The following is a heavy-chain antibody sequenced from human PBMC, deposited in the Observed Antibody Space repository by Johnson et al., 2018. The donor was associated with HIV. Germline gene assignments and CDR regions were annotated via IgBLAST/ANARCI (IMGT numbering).Heavy chain of an antibody. D-gene: IGHD1-20*01. V-gene: IGHV3-9*01. J-gene: IGHJ3*02. CDR1: GFSFDDFA. Sequence: VQLVESGGGLVQPGRSLRLSCAASGFSFDDFAMHWVRQAPGKGLEWVSGISWNSGTIGYADSVKGRFTISRDNAKTYLYLKMNSLRAEDTALYYCARDRTITGNDPFDIWGQGTMVTVSS. CDR3: ARDRTITGNDPFDI. CDR2: ISWNSGTI.